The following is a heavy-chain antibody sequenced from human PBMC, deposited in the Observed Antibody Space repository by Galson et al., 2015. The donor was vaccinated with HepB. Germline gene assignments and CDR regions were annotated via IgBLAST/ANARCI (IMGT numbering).Heavy chain of an antibody. J-gene: IGHJ4*02. CDR3: ARHLSAAAGPNFDY. D-gene: IGHD6-13*01. Sequence: ETLSLTCTVSGGSISSYYWSWIRQPPGKGLEWIGYIYYSGSTNYNPSLKSRVTISVDTSKNQFSLKLSSVTAADTAVYYCARHLSAAAGPNFDYWGQGTLVTVSS. CDR1: GGSISSYY. CDR2: IYYSGST. V-gene: IGHV4-59*08.